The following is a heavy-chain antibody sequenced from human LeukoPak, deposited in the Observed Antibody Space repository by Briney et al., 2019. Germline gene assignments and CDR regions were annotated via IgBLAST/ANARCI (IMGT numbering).Heavy chain of an antibody. CDR3: ARARASRARGVIITSPDY. D-gene: IGHD3-10*01. CDR1: GGSFSGYY. CDR2: INHSGST. V-gene: IGHV4-34*01. Sequence: SETLSLTCAVYGGSFSGYYWSWIRQPPGKGLEWIGEINHSGSTNYNPSLKSRVTISVDTSKNQFSLKLSSVTAADTAVYYCARARASRARGVIITSPDYWGQGTLVTVSS. J-gene: IGHJ4*02.